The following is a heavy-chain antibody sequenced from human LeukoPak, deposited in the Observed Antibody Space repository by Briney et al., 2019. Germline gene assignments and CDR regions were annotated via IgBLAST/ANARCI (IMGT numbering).Heavy chain of an antibody. Sequence: ASVKVSCKASGYTFTSYDINWLRQATGQRLKGMGWMNPNSGNTGYAQKFQGRVTMTRNTSISTAYMELSSLRSEDTAVYYCARGRRSSGWYIDYWGQGTLVTVSS. CDR2: MNPNSGNT. D-gene: IGHD6-19*01. CDR1: GYTFTSYD. CDR3: ARGRRSSGWYIDY. V-gene: IGHV1-8*01. J-gene: IGHJ4*02.